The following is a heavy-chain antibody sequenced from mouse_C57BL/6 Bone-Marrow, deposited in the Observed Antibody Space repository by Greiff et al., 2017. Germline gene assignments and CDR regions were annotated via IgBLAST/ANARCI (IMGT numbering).Heavy chain of an antibody. Sequence: EVQLQESGAELVRPGASVKLSCTASGFNIKDDYMHWVKQRPEQGLEWIGWIDPENGDTESASKFQGKATITADTSSNTAYLQLSSLTSEVTAVYYCTTFGYNDGLWYFDVWGTGTTVTVSS. J-gene: IGHJ1*03. CDR2: IDPENGDT. CDR3: TTFGYNDGLWYFDV. D-gene: IGHD1-1*01. CDR1: GFNIKDDY. V-gene: IGHV14-4*01.